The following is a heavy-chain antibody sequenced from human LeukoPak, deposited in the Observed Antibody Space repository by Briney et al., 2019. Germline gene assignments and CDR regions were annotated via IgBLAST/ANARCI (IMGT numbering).Heavy chain of an antibody. CDR2: IYNSGST. D-gene: IGHD5-18*01. CDR3: ASGIQLWLLDY. J-gene: IGHJ4*02. CDR1: GGSISSYY. V-gene: IGHV4-59*01. Sequence: SETLSLTCTVSGGSISSYYWSWIRQPPGKGLEWIGYIYNSGSTNYNPSLKSRVTISVDTSKNQFSLKLSSVTAADTAVYYCASGIQLWLLDYWGQGTLVTVSS.